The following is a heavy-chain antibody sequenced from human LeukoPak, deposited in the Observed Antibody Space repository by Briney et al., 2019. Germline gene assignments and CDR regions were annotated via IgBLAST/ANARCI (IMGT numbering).Heavy chain of an antibody. J-gene: IGHJ4*02. CDR1: GFTFSSYG. Sequence: PGGSLRLSCAASGFTFSSYGMHWVRQAPGKGLEWVAVIWYGGSKKYYADSVKGRFTISRDNSKNTLYLQMNSLRVEDTAVYYCARELSPVETYYFDYWGQGTLVTVSS. CDR2: IWYGGSKK. V-gene: IGHV3-33*01. CDR3: ARELSPVETYYFDY. D-gene: IGHD5-24*01.